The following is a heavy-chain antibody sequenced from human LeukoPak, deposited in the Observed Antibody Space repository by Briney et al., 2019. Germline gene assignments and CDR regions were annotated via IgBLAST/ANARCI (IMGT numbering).Heavy chain of an antibody. CDR3: AKSDYYDSSGHPSSFDY. V-gene: IGHV3-23*01. D-gene: IGHD3-22*01. CDR2: ISGSGGST. CDR1: GFTFSSYA. J-gene: IGHJ4*02. Sequence: GGSLRLSCVASGFTFSSYAMSWVRQAPGKGLEWVSAISGSGGSTYYADSVKGRFTISRDNSMHTLYLQMNSLRAEDTAVYYCAKSDYYDSSGHPSSFDYWGQGTLVTFSS.